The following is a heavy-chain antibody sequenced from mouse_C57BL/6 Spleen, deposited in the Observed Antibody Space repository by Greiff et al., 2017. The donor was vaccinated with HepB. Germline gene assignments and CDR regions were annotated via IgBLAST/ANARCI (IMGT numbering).Heavy chain of an antibody. CDR1: GYTFTSYW. V-gene: IGHV1-59*01. CDR3: ARGDGNC. CDR2: IDPSDSYT. D-gene: IGHD2-1*01. J-gene: IGHJ3*01. Sequence: QVQLKQPGAELVRPGTSVKLSCKASGYTFTSYWMHWVKQRPGQGLEWIGVIDPSDSYTNYNQKFKGKATLTVDTSSSTAYMQLSSLTSEDSAVYYCARGDGNCWGQGTLVTVSA.